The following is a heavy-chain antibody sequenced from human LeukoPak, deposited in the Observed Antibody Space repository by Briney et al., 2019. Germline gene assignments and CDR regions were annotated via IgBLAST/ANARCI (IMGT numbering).Heavy chain of an antibody. CDR1: GFTFSSYS. CDR3: ARHHGSIAVAYGMDV. V-gene: IGHV3-21*01. D-gene: IGHD6-19*01. CDR2: ISSSSSYI. J-gene: IGHJ6*02. Sequence: GGSLRLSCAASGFTFSSYSMNWVRQAPGKGLEWVSSISSSSSYIYYADSVEGRFTISRDNAKNSLYLQMNSLRAEDTAVYYCARHHGSIAVAYGMDVWGQGTTVTVSS.